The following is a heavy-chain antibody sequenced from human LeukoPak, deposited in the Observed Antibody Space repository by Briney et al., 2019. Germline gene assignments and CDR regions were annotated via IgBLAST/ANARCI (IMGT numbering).Heavy chain of an antibody. CDR1: GFTFSSYA. Sequence: AGGSLRLSCAASGFTFSSYAMSWVRQAPGKGLGWVSAISGSGGSTYYADSVKGRFTISRDNSKNTLYLQMNSLRAEDTAVYYCAGDYGSGSYWVPYFDYWGQGTLVTVSS. J-gene: IGHJ4*02. CDR2: ISGSGGST. CDR3: AGDYGSGSYWVPYFDY. D-gene: IGHD3-10*01. V-gene: IGHV3-23*01.